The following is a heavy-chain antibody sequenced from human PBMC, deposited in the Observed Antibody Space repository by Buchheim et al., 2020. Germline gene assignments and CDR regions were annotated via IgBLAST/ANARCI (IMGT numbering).Heavy chain of an antibody. CDR1: GGSFSGYY. V-gene: IGHV4-34*01. CDR2: INHSGST. J-gene: IGHJ5*02. D-gene: IGHD3-9*01. CDR3: AREGDILTGSDQP. Sequence: QVQLQQWGAGLLKPSETLSLTCAVYGGSFSGYYWSWIRQPPGKGLEWIGEINHSGSTNYNPSLKSRVTISVDTSKNQFYLKLSSVTAADTAVYYCAREGDILTGSDQPWGQGTL.